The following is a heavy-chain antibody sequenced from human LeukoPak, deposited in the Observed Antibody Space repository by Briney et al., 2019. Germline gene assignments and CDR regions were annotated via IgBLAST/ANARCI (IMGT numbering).Heavy chain of an antibody. CDR2: SRNKATSYTT. CDR3: ARDLDYGGNSDAFDI. J-gene: IGHJ3*02. D-gene: IGHD4-23*01. V-gene: IGHV3-72*01. CDR1: GFTFSDHY. Sequence: GGSLRLSCAASGFTFSDHYMDWVRQAPGKGLEWVGRSRNKATSYTTEYAASVKGRFIISRDDSKNSLYLQMNSLKTEDTAVYYCARDLDYGGNSDAFDIWGQGTTVTVSS.